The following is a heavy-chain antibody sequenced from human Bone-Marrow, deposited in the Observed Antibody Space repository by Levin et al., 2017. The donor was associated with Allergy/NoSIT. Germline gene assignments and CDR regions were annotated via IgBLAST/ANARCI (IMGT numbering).Heavy chain of an antibody. D-gene: IGHD1/OR15-1a*01. Sequence: SETLSLTCTVSGGSISSGGYYWSWIRQQPGKGLEWIGYIYYSGNTYYNPSLKSRVMISVDTSKNQFSLKVSSVTAADTAVYYCAREDGSTIDYWCQGILVTVSS. J-gene: IGHJ4*02. CDR1: GGSISSGGYY. CDR3: AREDGSTIDY. CDR2: IYYSGNT. V-gene: IGHV4-31*03.